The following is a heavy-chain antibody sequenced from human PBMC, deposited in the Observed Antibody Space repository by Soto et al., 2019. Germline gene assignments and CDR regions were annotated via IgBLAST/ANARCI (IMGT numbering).Heavy chain of an antibody. CDR3: AKDLSRGGSWYYYYYMDV. CDR2: ISGSGAST. Sequence: GGSLRLSCAASGFTFSSYAMSWVRQAPGKGLEWVSAISGSGASTYYADSVKGRFTISRDNSKNTLYLQMNSLRAEDAAVYYCAKDLSRGGSWYYYYYMDVWGKGTTVTVSS. D-gene: IGHD2-15*01. J-gene: IGHJ6*03. V-gene: IGHV3-23*01. CDR1: GFTFSSYA.